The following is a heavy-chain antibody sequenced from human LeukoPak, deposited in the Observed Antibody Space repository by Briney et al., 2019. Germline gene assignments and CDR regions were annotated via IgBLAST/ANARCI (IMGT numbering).Heavy chain of an antibody. J-gene: IGHJ4*02. CDR1: GGTFSSYA. D-gene: IGHD1-26*01. CDR2: IIPILGIA. CDR3: ATGPLGAISFYFDY. Sequence: ASVKVSCKASGGTFSSYAISWVRQAPGQGLEWMGRIIPILGIANYAQKFQGRVTITADKSTSTAYMELSSLRSEDTAVYYCATGPLGAISFYFDYWGQGTLVTVSS. V-gene: IGHV1-69*04.